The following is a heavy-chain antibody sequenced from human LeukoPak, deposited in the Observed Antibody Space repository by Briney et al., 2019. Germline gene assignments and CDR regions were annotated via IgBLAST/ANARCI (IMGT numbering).Heavy chain of an antibody. CDR2: ISYDGSDK. CDR3: ARAVYRSGGYYFDY. Sequence: PGRSLRLSCTTSGFTFSIYWMSSVRQAPGKGLEWVAVISYDGSDKNYADSVKGRFTISRDNSKNTLYLQINSLRADDTAVYYCARAVYRSGGYYFDYWGQGTLVIVSS. V-gene: IGHV3-30*03. D-gene: IGHD6-19*01. J-gene: IGHJ4*02. CDR1: GFTFSIYW.